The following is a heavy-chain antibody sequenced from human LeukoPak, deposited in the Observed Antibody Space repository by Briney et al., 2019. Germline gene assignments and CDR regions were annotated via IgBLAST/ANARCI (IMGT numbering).Heavy chain of an antibody. V-gene: IGHV4-59*08. CDR1: GGSISPYY. D-gene: IGHD2-15*01. J-gene: IGHJ4*02. CDR2: IYYSGST. CDR3: ARHGYCSGRSCYWDY. Sequence: PSETLSLTCIVSGGSISPYYWSWIRQPPGSGLEWIAYIYYSGSTSYNPSLKSRVAISVDTSNNEVSLKLSSVTAADTAVYYCARHGYCSGRSCYWDYWGQGTLVTVSS.